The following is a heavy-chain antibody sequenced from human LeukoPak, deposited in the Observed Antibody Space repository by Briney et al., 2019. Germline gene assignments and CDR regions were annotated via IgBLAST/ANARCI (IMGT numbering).Heavy chain of an antibody. Sequence: PGGSLRLSCAASGFTFSSYSVNWVRHAPGKGLEWVSSISSSSSYIYYADSVKGRFTISRDNAKNSVYLQMNSLRAEDTAVYYCASATAMVLFDYWGQGTLVTVSS. CDR1: GFTFSSYS. CDR2: ISSSSSYI. CDR3: ASATAMVLFDY. J-gene: IGHJ4*02. V-gene: IGHV3-21*01. D-gene: IGHD5-18*01.